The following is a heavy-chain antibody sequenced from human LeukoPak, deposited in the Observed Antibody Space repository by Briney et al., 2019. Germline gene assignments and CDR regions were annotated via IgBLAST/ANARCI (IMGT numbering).Heavy chain of an antibody. D-gene: IGHD3-16*01. CDR2: IYYSGST. CDR1: GGSISSYY. CDR3: ARDRYALTFDY. J-gene: IGHJ4*02. Sequence: PSETLSLTCTVSGGSISSYYWSWIRQPPGKGLEWIGYIYYSGSTNYNPSLKSRVTISVDTSKNQFSLKLSSVTAADTAVYYCARDRYALTFDYWGQGILVTVSS. V-gene: IGHV4-59*01.